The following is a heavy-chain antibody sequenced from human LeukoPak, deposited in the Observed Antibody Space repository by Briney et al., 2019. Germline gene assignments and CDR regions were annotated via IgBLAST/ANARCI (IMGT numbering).Heavy chain of an antibody. CDR3: ARDGLGTTTNFDY. J-gene: IGHJ4*02. CDR1: GYTFTGYY. CDR2: INPNNGGT. D-gene: IGHD7-27*01. V-gene: IGHV1-2*02. Sequence: ASVKVSCKASGYTFTGYYMHWVRQAPGQGLEWMGWINPNNGGTNYAQTFQGRVTMTRDTSISTANMELSRLRSDDMAVYYCARDGLGTTTNFDYWGQGTLVTVSS.